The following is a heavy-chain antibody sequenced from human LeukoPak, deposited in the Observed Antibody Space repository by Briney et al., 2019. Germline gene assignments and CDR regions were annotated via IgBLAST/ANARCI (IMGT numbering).Heavy chain of an antibody. D-gene: IGHD3-22*01. Sequence: GASVKVSCKASGYTFTGYYMHWVRQAPGQGLEWMGWINPNSGGTTYAQKFQGRVTMTRDTSISTAYMELSRLRSDDTAVYYCARDNGYYDSSGYLYYYYYMDVWGKGTTVTVSS. CDR2: INPNSGGT. CDR3: ARDNGYYDSSGYLYYYYYMDV. CDR1: GYTFTGYY. V-gene: IGHV1-2*02. J-gene: IGHJ6*03.